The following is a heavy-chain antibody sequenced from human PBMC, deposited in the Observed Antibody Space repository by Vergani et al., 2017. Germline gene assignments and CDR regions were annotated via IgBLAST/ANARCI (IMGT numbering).Heavy chain of an antibody. CDR1: GGTFSSYA. Sequence: QVQLVQSGAEVKKLGSSVKVSCKASGGTFSSYAISWVRQAPGQALEWMGWITPFNGNTNYAQKFQDRVTITRDRSMSTAYMELSSLRSEDTAMYYCALAESSTSCINSVCITPETGSWFDPWGQGTLVTVSS. D-gene: IGHD2-2*01. V-gene: IGHV1-45*02. CDR3: ALAESSTSCINSVCITPETGSWFDP. J-gene: IGHJ5*02. CDR2: ITPFNGNT.